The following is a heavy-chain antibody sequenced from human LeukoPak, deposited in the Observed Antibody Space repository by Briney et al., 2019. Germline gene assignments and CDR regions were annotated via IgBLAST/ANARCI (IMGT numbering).Heavy chain of an antibody. CDR2: INHSGST. CDR1: GGSFSGYY. CDR3: ARGWVATAYLLGIVGANFDY. J-gene: IGHJ4*02. D-gene: IGHD1-26*01. V-gene: IGHV4-34*01. Sequence: PSETLSLTCAVYGGSFSGYYWSWIRQPPGKGLEWIGEINHSGSTNYNPSLKSRVTISVDTSKNQFSLKLSSVTAADTAVYYCARGWVATAYLLGIVGANFDYWGQGTLVTVSS.